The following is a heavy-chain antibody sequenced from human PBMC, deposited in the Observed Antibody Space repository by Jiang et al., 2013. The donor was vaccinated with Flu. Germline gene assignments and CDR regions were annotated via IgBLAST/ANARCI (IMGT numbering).Heavy chain of an antibody. V-gene: IGHV3-49*04. D-gene: IGHD3-9*01. CDR1: GFTFGDYA. J-gene: IGHJ4*02. CDR3: TRVRYYDILTGSYYFDY. Sequence: GGLVQPGRSLRLSCTASGFTFGDYAMSWVRQAPGKGLEWVGFIRSKAYGGTTEYAASVKGRFTISRDDSKSIAYLQMNSLKTEDTAVYYCTRVRYYDILTGSYYFDYWGQGTLVTVSS. CDR2: IRSKAYGGTT.